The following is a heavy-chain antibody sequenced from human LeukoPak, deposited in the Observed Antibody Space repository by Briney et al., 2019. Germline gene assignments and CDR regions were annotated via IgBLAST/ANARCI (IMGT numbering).Heavy chain of an antibody. J-gene: IGHJ4*02. D-gene: IGHD3-9*01. CDR2: VSDSGGST. CDR1: GFIFTSYA. CDR3: AKAFDRGIRAFDY. V-gene: IGHV3-23*01. Sequence: GGSLRLSCSASGFIFTSYAMTWVRQAPEKGLEWVSGVSDSGGSTYYADSVKGRFTISRDNSKNTLYLQMNSLRAEDTATYYCAKAFDRGIRAFDYWGQGTLVTVSS.